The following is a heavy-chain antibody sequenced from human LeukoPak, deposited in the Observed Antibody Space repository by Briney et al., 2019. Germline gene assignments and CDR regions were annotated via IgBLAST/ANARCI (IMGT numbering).Heavy chain of an antibody. Sequence: GGSLRLSCAASGFTFSSYSMNWVRQAPGKGLEWVSSISSSSSYIYYADSVKGRFTISRDNAKNSLYLQMNSLRAEDTAVYYCARDTDSNSGYDAFDYWGQGTLVTVSS. V-gene: IGHV3-21*01. J-gene: IGHJ4*02. CDR2: ISSSSSYI. CDR1: GFTFSSYS. CDR3: ARDTDSNSGYDAFDY. D-gene: IGHD5-12*01.